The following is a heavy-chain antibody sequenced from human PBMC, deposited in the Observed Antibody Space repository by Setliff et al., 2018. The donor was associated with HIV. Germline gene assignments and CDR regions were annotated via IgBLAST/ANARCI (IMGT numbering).Heavy chain of an antibody. CDR3: AREGLVGATPRHFDY. D-gene: IGHD1-26*01. V-gene: IGHV1-46*01. CDR2: INPSGGTT. J-gene: IGHJ4*02. Sequence: ASVKVSCKASGYTFTSYYMHWVRQAPGQGLEWMGIINPSGGTTSYAQKFQGRVTMTRDTSTSTVYMELSSLRSEDTAVYYCAREGLVGATPRHFDYWGQVTLVTVSS. CDR1: GYTFTSYY.